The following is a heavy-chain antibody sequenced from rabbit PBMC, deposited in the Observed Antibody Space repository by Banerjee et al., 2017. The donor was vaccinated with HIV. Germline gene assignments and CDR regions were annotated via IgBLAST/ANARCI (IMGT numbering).Heavy chain of an antibody. Sequence: QSLEESGGDLVKPGASLTLTCTASGFSFSSSYYMCWVRQAPGKGLEWIACIYAGSSGSTYYASWAKGRFTISKTSSTTVTLQMTSLTAADTATYFCARSYGTRYYGMDLWGPGTLVTVS. D-gene: IGHD8-1*01. CDR3: ARSYGTRYYGMDL. CDR1: GFSFSSSYY. J-gene: IGHJ6*01. V-gene: IGHV1S40*01. CDR2: IYAGSSGST.